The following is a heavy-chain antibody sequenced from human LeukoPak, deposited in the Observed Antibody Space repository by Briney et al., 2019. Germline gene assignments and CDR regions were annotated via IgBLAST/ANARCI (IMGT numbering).Heavy chain of an antibody. Sequence: SVKVSCKASGGTFSSYAISWVRQAPGQGLEWMGGIIPIFGTANYAQKFQGRVTITADESTSTAYMELSSLRSEDTAVYYCARRYCSSTSCFYYFDYWGQGTLVTVSS. J-gene: IGHJ4*02. D-gene: IGHD2-2*01. CDR3: ARRYCSSTSCFYYFDY. V-gene: IGHV1-69*13. CDR1: GGTFSSYA. CDR2: IIPIFGTA.